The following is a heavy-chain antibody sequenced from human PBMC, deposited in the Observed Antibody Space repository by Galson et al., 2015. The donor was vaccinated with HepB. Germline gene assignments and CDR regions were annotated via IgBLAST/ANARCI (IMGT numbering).Heavy chain of an antibody. D-gene: IGHD3-22*01. CDR1: GYTLTELS. V-gene: IGHV1-24*01. Sequence: SVKVSCKVSGYTLTELSMHWVRQTPGKGLEWMGGFDPEDGETIYAQKFQGRVTMTEDTSTDTAYMELSSLRSEDTAVYYCATDGAHYYDSSGYYVNYWGQGTLVTVSS. CDR3: ATDGAHYYDSSGYYVNY. CDR2: FDPEDGET. J-gene: IGHJ4*02.